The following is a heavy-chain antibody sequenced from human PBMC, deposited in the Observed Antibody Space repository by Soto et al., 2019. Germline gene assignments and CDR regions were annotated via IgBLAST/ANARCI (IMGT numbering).Heavy chain of an antibody. D-gene: IGHD3-10*01. CDR3: ARAGSEYDN. V-gene: IGHV3-7*05. J-gene: IGHJ4*01. CDR1: GFTFSNYW. Sequence: EVQLVESGGGLVQPGGSLRLSCAASGFTFSNYWMTWVRQAPGKGLEWVANIKEDGGERNYVDSLKGRFTISRDNAKNSLYLQMNSLRAEDTAVYYCARAGSEYDNWGQGTLVTVSS. CDR2: IKEDGGER.